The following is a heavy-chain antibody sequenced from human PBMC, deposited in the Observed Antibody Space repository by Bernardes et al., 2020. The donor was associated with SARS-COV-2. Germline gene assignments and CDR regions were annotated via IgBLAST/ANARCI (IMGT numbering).Heavy chain of an antibody. D-gene: IGHD7-27*01. Sequence: GGSLRLSCAASGFTFSNYFMAWVRHAPGKGLELVANIKKDGSDKFYVDSVKGRLTISKDNAKDSLYLQMNSLRAEDTAVYFCARVNWGSIDYWGQGTPVTVSS. J-gene: IGHJ4*02. CDR3: ARVNWGSIDY. CDR1: GFTFSNYF. CDR2: IKKDGSDK. V-gene: IGHV3-7*03.